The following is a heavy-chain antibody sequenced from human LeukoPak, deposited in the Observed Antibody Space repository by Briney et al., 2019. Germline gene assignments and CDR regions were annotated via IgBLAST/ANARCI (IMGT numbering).Heavy chain of an antibody. J-gene: IGHJ4*02. V-gene: IGHV1-2*02. CDR3: ARAGITIFGVVIIPHDY. CDR1: GYTFTGYY. CDR2: INPNSGGT. D-gene: IGHD3-3*01. Sequence: ASVKVSCKASGYTFTGYYMHWVRQAPGQGLEWMGWINPNSGGTNYAQKLQGRVTMTTDTSTSTAYMELRSLRSDDTAVYYCARAGITIFGVVIIPHDYWGQGTLVTVSS.